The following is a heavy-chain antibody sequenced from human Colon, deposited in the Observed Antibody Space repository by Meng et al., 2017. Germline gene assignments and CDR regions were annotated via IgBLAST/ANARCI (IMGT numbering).Heavy chain of an antibody. J-gene: IGHJ4*02. D-gene: IGHD1-14*01. CDR1: GGSVSSGTYY. CDR2: IYYSGTT. Sequence: QWQLQESAPGLVRPSATLSLTCTVSGGSVSSGTYYWSWIRQPPGKGLEWIGCIYYSGTTNYNPSLKSRVTISVDTSKNQFSLKLSSVTPADTAVYFCARDRVPGKYWGQGTLVTVSS. V-gene: IGHV4-61*01. CDR3: ARDRVPGKY.